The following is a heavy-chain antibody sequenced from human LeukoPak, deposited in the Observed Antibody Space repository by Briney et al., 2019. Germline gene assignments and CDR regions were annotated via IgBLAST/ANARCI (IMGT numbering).Heavy chain of an antibody. J-gene: IGHJ3*02. CDR1: GFTVSSNY. Sequence: GGSLRLSCAASGFTVSSNYMSWVRQAPGKGLEWVSVIYSGGSTYYADSVKGRFTISRDNSKNTLYLQMNSLRAEDTAVYYCARDSAYYDFWSGYYGAPINDAFDIWGQGTMVTVSS. CDR2: IYSGGST. D-gene: IGHD3-3*01. V-gene: IGHV3-53*01. CDR3: ARDSAYYDFWSGYYGAPINDAFDI.